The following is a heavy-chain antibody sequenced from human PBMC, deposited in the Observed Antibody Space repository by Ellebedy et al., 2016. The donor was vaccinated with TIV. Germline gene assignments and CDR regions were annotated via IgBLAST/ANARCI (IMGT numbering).Heavy chain of an antibody. V-gene: IGHV1-46*01. Sequence: ASVKVSXKASGGTFSSYAISWVRQAPGQGLEWMGIINPSGGSTSYAQKFQGRVTMTRDTSTSTVYMELSSLRSEDTAVYYCARDRSSMDVWGKGTTVTVSS. CDR2: INPSGGST. J-gene: IGHJ6*04. D-gene: IGHD6-13*01. CDR3: ARDRSSMDV. CDR1: GGTFSSYA.